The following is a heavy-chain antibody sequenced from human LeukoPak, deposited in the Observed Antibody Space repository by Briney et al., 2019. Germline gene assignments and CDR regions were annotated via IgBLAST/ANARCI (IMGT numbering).Heavy chain of an antibody. Sequence: PGGSLRLSCALSGCPLSRYTMKWVPQAPGQGRGGVSSITSSGAYIYYSDSVKARFTIPRDNANNSLYLQMNRLGAEDTAVYYCARALAFDSSGYSACPSWGQGTLVTVSS. CDR1: GCPLSRYT. V-gene: IGHV3-21*01. D-gene: IGHD3-22*01. J-gene: IGHJ4*02. CDR3: ARALAFDSSGYSACPS. CDR2: ITSSGAYI.